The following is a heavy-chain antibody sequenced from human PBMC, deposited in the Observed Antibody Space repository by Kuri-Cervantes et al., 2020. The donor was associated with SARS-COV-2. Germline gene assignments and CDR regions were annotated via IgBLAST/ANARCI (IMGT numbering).Heavy chain of an antibody. CDR3: ARTLGWYLRPVGYFDY. CDR2: ISYDGSNK. Sequence: GGSLRLSCAASGFTFRSYAMHWVRQAPGKGLELVEVISYDGSNKYYTDSVKGRFTISRGNSKNMMYLHMNGLRAEDTAVDYCARTLGWYLRPVGYFDYWGQGILVTVSS. D-gene: IGHD2-15*01. V-gene: IGHV3-30*10. J-gene: IGHJ4*02. CDR1: GFTFRSYA.